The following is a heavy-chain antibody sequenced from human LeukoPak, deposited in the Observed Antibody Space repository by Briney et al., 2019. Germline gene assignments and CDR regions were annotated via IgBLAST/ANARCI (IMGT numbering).Heavy chain of an antibody. J-gene: IGHJ6*03. V-gene: IGHV4-39*01. CDR2: IYYSGST. Sequence: PSETLSLTCTVSGGSISSSSYYWGWIRQPPGKGLEWIGSIYYSGSTYYNPSLKGRVTISVDTSKNQFSLKLSSVAAADTAVYYCARLGTDNWSYYYYYMDVWGKGTTVTVSS. D-gene: IGHD1-20*01. CDR1: GGSISSSSYY. CDR3: ARLGTDNWSYYYYYMDV.